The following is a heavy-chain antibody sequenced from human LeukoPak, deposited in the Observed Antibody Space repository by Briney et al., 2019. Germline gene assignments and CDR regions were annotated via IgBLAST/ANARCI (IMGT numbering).Heavy chain of an antibody. J-gene: IGHJ6*02. V-gene: IGHV3-23*01. Sequence: GGSLRLSCAASGFTFSSYAMSRVRQTPGKGLEWVSAISGSGGSTCYADSVKGRFTISRDNSKNTLFLQMNSLRVEDTAPYYCAKSVATYFYYGLDVWGQGTTVTVSS. CDR1: GFTFSSYA. CDR3: AKSVATYFYYGLDV. CDR2: ISGSGGST.